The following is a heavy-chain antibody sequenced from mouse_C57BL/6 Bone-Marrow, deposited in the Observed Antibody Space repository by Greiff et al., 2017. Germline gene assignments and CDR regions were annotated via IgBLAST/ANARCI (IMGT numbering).Heavy chain of an antibody. V-gene: IGHV5-4*03. J-gene: IGHJ4*01. D-gene: IGHD2-2*01. CDR1: GFTFSSYA. CDR3: ARVAYGFYAMDY. Sequence: EVKLVESGGGLVKPGGSLKLSCAASGFTFSSYAMSWVRQTPEKRLEWVATISDGGSYTYYPDNVKGRFNISRDNAKNNLYLQMSHLKSEDTAMYYCARVAYGFYAMDYWGQGTSVTVSS. CDR2: ISDGGSYT.